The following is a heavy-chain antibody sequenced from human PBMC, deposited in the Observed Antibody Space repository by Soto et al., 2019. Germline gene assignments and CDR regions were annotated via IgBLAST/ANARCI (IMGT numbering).Heavy chain of an antibody. CDR2: ISYDGSNK. D-gene: IGHD3-22*01. Sequence: VPLVQSGGGLVQPGGSLRLSCAASGFTFSSYAMHWVRQAPGKGLEWVAVISYDGSNKYYADSVKGRFTISRDNSKNTLYLQMNSLRAEDTAVYYCARGPYYYDSSGYSEGDYFDYWGQGTLVTVSS. CDR3: ARGPYYYDSSGYSEGDYFDY. J-gene: IGHJ4*02. V-gene: IGHV3-30-3*01. CDR1: GFTFSSYA.